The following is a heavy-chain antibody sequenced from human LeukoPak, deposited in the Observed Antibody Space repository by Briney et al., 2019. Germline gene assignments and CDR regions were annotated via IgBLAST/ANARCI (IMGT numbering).Heavy chain of an antibody. CDR2: ISAYNGNT. Sequence: ASVKVSCKASGYTFTSYGISWVRPAPGQGLEWMGWISAYNGNTNYAQKLQGRVTMTTDTSTSTAYMELRSLRSDDTAVYYCARYYDFWSGYYHGMDVWGQGTTVTVSS. CDR1: GYTFTSYG. D-gene: IGHD3-3*01. J-gene: IGHJ6*02. V-gene: IGHV1-18*01. CDR3: ARYYDFWSGYYHGMDV.